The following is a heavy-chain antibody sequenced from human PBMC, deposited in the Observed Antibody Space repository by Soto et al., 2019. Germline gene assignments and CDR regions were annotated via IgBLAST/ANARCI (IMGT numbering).Heavy chain of an antibody. Sequence: GASVKVSCKASGYTFTSYYMHWVRQAPGQGLEWMGIINPSGGSTSYAQKFQGRVTMTRDTSTSTVYMELSSLRSEDTAVYYCAAPGSGYHYYYYYGMDVWGQGTTVTVSS. CDR3: AAPGSGYHYYYYYGMDV. J-gene: IGHJ6*02. V-gene: IGHV1-46*01. D-gene: IGHD3-3*01. CDR1: GYTFTSYY. CDR2: INPSGGST.